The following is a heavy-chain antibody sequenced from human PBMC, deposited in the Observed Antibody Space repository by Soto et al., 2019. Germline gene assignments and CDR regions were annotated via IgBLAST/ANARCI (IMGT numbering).Heavy chain of an antibody. J-gene: IGHJ5*02. V-gene: IGHV4-39*01. Sequence: QLQLQESGPGLVKPSETLSLTCTVSGDSMTSSSYYWGWIRQPPGKGLEWIGSIYYSERTSYNSESTYYDPSLKSRVTISGDTSKSQFSLKLSSVTAADTAVYYCARHTRNQFDPWGQGTLVTVSS. CDR3: ARHTRNQFDP. CDR2: IYYSERTSYNSEST. CDR1: GDSMTSSSYY.